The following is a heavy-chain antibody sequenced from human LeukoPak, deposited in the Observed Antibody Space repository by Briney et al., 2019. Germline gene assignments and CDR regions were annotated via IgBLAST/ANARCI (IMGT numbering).Heavy chain of an antibody. CDR3: ARDHATYYYDSSGYYDY. D-gene: IGHD3-22*01. CDR1: GFTFSSYA. CDR2: ISRSGATI. Sequence: GGSLRLSCATSGFTFSSYAMSWVRQAPGKGLEWVSAISRSGATIYYTDSVKGRFTISRDNAKNSLYLQMNSLRAEDTAVYYCARDHATYYYDSSGYYDYWGQGTLVTVSS. J-gene: IGHJ4*02. V-gene: IGHV3-23*01.